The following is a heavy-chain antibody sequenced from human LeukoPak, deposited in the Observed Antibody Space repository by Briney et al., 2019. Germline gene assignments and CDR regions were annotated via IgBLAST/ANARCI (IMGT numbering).Heavy chain of an antibody. D-gene: IGHD6-19*01. J-gene: IGHJ4*02. V-gene: IGHV3-48*02. CDR1: GFTFSSYS. CDR2: ISGSSSTR. Sequence: GGSLRLSCAASGFTFSSYSMNWVRQVPGKGLEWVSYISGSSSTRYYADSVKGRFTISRDNAKNSLYLQMNSLRDEDTAVYYCARDYRSSSGWTVDYWGQGTLVTVSS. CDR3: ARDYRSSSGWTVDY.